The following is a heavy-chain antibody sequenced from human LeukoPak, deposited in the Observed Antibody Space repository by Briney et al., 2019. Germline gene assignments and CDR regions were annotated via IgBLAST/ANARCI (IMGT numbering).Heavy chain of an antibody. CDR2: IRYDGSNK. V-gene: IGHV3-30*02. D-gene: IGHD3-22*01. CDR1: GFTFSSYG. J-gene: IGHJ4*02. CDR3: ARGAQSYYYDSPDY. Sequence: PGGSLRLSCAASGFTFSSYGMHWVRQAPGKGLEWVAFIRYDGSNKYYADSVKGRFTISRDNSKNTLYLHVNSLRPEDTAVYYCARGAQSYYYDSPDYWGQGTLVTVSS.